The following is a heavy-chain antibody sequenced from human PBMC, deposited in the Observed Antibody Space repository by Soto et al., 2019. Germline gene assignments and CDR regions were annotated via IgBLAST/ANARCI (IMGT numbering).Heavy chain of an antibody. CDR1: GYTFTSYY. J-gene: IGHJ4*02. CDR2: INPSGGST. Sequence: QVQLVQSGAEVKKPGASVKVSCTASGYTFTSYYMHWVRQAPGQGLEWMGIINPSGGSTSYAQKVQGRVPMTRDTSTSTVYMDLSSLGSEDTAVYYCARDGGDIVVVVAATNHFAYWGQGTLFTVSS. V-gene: IGHV1-46*03. CDR3: ARDGGDIVVVVAATNHFAY. D-gene: IGHD2-15*01.